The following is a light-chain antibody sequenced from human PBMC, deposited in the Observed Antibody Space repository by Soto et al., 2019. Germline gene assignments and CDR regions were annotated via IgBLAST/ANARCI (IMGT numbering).Light chain of an antibody. CDR2: KGS. CDR3: QQRRHWPT. V-gene: IGKV3-11*01. Sequence: EIVLTQSPAVLSLSPGERATLSCRASESISIYLAWYQQKPGQPPRLLIHKGSVRAAGIPARFSGSGSETDFTRTISSLEPEDFGVYYCQQRRHWPTFGPGTTVYIQ. J-gene: IGKJ3*01. CDR1: ESISIY.